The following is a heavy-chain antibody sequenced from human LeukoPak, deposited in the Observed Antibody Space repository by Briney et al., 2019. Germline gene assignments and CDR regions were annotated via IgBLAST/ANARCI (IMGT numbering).Heavy chain of an antibody. CDR3: ARENDYGDYAGAFDI. D-gene: IGHD4-17*01. CDR1: GYSFTNYG. V-gene: IGHV1-18*01. CDR2: VSGYNGHT. Sequence: ASVKVSCKAPGYSFTNYGFSWVRQAPGQGLEWMGWVSGYNGHTKYAQNLQGRVTMTRDTSTGTVYMELRGLRSDDTAVYYCARENDYGDYAGAFDIWGQGTMVTVSA. J-gene: IGHJ3*02.